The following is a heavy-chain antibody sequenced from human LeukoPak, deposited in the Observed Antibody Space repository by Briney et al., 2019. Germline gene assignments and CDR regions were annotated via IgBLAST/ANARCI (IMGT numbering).Heavy chain of an antibody. CDR3: AESQWELRWYWFDP. D-gene: IGHD1-26*01. V-gene: IGHV3-30*02. CDR1: GFTFSSYG. CDR2: IRYDGSNK. J-gene: IGHJ5*02. Sequence: GGSLRLSCAASGFTFSSYGMHWVRQAPGKGLEWVAFIRYDGSNKYYADSVKGRFTISRDNSKNTLYLQMNSLRAEDTAVYYCAESQWELRWYWFDPWGQGTLVTVSS.